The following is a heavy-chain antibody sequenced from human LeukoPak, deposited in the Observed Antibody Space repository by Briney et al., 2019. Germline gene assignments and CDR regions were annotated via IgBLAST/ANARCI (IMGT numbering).Heavy chain of an antibody. CDR3: ATGGIAARPYNWFDP. Sequence: SETLSLTCTVSGGSVSSGSYYWSWIRQPPGKGLEWIGYIYYSGSTNYNPSLKSRVTISVDTSKNQFSLKLSSVTAADTAAYYCATGGIAARPYNWFDPWGQGTLVTVSS. V-gene: IGHV4-61*01. CDR2: IYYSGST. D-gene: IGHD6-6*01. CDR1: GGSVSSGSYY. J-gene: IGHJ5*02.